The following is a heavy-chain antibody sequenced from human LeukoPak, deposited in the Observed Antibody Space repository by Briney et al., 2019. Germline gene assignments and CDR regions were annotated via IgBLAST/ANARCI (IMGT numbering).Heavy chain of an antibody. D-gene: IGHD5-18*01. Sequence: SETLSLTCTVSGGSISSSSYYWGWIRQPPGKGLEWIGSIYYSGSTYYNPSLKSRVTISVDTSKNQFSLKLSSVTAADTAVYYCAGRPAVGLQLWLEVVDYWGQGTLVTVSS. CDR1: GGSISSSSYY. V-gene: IGHV4-39*01. CDR2: IYYSGST. J-gene: IGHJ4*02. CDR3: AGRPAVGLQLWLEVVDY.